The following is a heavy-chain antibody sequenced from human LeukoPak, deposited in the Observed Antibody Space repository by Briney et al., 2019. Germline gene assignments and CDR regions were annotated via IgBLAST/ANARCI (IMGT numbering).Heavy chain of an antibody. CDR3: ASRDGYSGLDY. CDR1: GGTFSSYA. Sequence: SVKVSCKASGGTFSSYAISWVRQAPGQGLEWMGRIIPIFGIANYAQKFQGRVTITADKSMSTAYMELSSLRSEDTAVYYCASRDGYSGLDYWGQGTLVTVSS. D-gene: IGHD5-24*01. CDR2: IIPIFGIA. J-gene: IGHJ4*02. V-gene: IGHV1-69*04.